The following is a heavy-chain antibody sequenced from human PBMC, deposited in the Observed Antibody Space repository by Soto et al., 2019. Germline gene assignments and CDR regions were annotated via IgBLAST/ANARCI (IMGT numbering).Heavy chain of an antibody. V-gene: IGHV1-69*13. D-gene: IGHD6-19*01. CDR2: IIPIFGTA. J-gene: IGHJ4*02. Sequence: GASVNVSCKASGGTFSGYAISWVRQAPGQGLEWMGGIIPIFGTANYAQKFQGRVTITADESTSTAYMELSRLRSDDTAVYYCARGRIAVAGTWIDYWGQGTLVTVSS. CDR1: GGTFSGYA. CDR3: ARGRIAVAGTWIDY.